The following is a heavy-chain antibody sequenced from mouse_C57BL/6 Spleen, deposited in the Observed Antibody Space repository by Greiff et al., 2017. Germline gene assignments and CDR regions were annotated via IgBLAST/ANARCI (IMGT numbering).Heavy chain of an antibody. CDR2: IYPRSGNT. CDR3: ANQLGREYFDY. CDR1: GYTFTSYG. D-gene: IGHD4-1*02. J-gene: IGHJ2*01. V-gene: IGHV1-81*01. Sequence: QVQLQQSGAELARPGASVKLSFKASGYTFTSYGISWVKQRTGQGLEWIGEIYPRSGNTYYNEKFKGKATLTADKSSSTAYMELRSLTSEDSAVYFCANQLGREYFDYWGQGTTLTVSS.